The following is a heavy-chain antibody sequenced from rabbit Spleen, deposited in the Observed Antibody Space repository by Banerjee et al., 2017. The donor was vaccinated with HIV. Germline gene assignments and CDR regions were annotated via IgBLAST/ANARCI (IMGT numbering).Heavy chain of an antibody. Sequence: QSLEESGGDLVKPGASLTLSCKASGFTLSSYWICWVRQAPGKGLEWIGYIDPLFGSTYYANSVKGRFTFSRDNAQNTVSLQMTSLTAADTATYFCARDRADIGGDYGPYYFDLWGPGTLVTVS. CDR3: ARDRADIGGDYGPYYFDL. V-gene: IGHV1S7*01. J-gene: IGHJ4*01. CDR1: GFTLSSYW. D-gene: IGHD2-1*01. CDR2: IDPLFGST.